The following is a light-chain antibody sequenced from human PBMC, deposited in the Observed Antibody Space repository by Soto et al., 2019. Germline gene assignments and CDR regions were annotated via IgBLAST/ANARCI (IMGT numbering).Light chain of an antibody. V-gene: IGLV6-57*01. CDR3: QSSDGSTWV. CDR1: SGSIASDY. CDR2: END. Sequence: NFMLTQPHSVSESPGKTVTISCTRTSGSIASDYVQWYQQRPGSSPTTVIYENDQRPSGVPDRFSGSIASSSNSASLTISGLKTEDEAEYYCQSSDGSTWVFGGGTKVTVL. J-gene: IGLJ3*02.